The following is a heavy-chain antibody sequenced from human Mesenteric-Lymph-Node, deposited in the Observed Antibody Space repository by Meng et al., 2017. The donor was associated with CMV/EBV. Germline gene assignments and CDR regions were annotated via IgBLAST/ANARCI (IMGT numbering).Heavy chain of an antibody. J-gene: IGHJ4*02. CDR3: TASDGVCSSTSCYGLFDY. D-gene: IGHD2-2*01. CDR1: GFTFGDYA. CDR2: IKSKTDGGTT. Sequence: GESLKISCTASGFTFGDYAMSWVRQAPGKGLEWVGRIKSKTDGGTTDYAAPVKGRFTISRDDSKNTLYLQMNSLKTEDTAVYYCTASDGVCSSTSCYGLFDYWGQGTLVTVSS. V-gene: IGHV3-15*01.